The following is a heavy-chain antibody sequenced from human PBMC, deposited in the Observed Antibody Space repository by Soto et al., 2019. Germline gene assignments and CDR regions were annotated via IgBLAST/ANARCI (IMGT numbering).Heavy chain of an antibody. CDR2: IYYSGSN. V-gene: IGHV4-30-4*01. D-gene: IGHD2-8*01. CDR1: GGSISSGDYY. J-gene: IGHJ4*02. CDR3: ARDNGPIAQPHFDY. Sequence: QVQLQESGPGLVKPSQTLSLTCTVSGGSISSGDYYWSWIRQPPGKVLEWIGYIYYSGSNYYNPSLKRRVTNSVDTSKNQLSLKLSSVTAADTAVYYCARDNGPIAQPHFDYWGQGTLVTVSS.